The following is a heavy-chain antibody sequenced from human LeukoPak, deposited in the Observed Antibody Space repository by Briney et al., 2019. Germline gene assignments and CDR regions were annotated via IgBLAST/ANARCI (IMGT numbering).Heavy chain of an antibody. Sequence: SETLSLTCAVSGGSISSGGYSWSWIRQPPGKGLEWIGYIYHSGSTYYNPSLKSRVTISVDTSKNQFSLKLRSVTAADTAVYYCATAGKRYTSSWYYNYGMNVWGQGTTVTVSS. J-gene: IGHJ6*02. V-gene: IGHV4-30-2*01. CDR1: GGSISSGGYS. CDR3: ATAGKRYTSSWYYNYGMNV. CDR2: IYHSGST. D-gene: IGHD6-13*01.